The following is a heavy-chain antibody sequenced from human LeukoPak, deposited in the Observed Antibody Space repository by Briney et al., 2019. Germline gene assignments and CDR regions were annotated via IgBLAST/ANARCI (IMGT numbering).Heavy chain of an antibody. J-gene: IGHJ4*02. CDR2: IKQDGSDK. V-gene: IGHV3-7*01. D-gene: IGHD4-17*01. CDR3: ARDYGDY. Sequence: GGSLRLSCAASGLTFSNYWMNWVRQAPGKGLEWVANIKQDGSDKYYVDSVRGRFIISRDNAQNSLYLQMSSLRAEDTAVYYCARDYGDYWGQGTLVTVSS. CDR1: GLTFSNYW.